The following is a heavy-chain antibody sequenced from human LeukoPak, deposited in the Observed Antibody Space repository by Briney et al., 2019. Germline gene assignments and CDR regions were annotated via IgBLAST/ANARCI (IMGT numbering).Heavy chain of an antibody. D-gene: IGHD3-22*01. CDR2: ISVYSGNT. V-gene: IGHV1-18*01. Sequence: ASVKVSCKASGYTFTSYGISWVRQAPGQGPEWMGWISVYSGNTNYAQKLQGRVTMTTDTSTSTAYMELRSLTSDDTAVYYCARDPLPYYYDSSGYSSPEYFQHWGQGTLVTVSS. CDR3: ARDPLPYYYDSSGYSSPEYFQH. J-gene: IGHJ1*01. CDR1: GYTFTSYG.